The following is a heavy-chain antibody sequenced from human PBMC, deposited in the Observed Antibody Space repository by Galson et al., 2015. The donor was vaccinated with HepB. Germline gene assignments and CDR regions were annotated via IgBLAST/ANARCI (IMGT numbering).Heavy chain of an antibody. Sequence: SLRLSCAASGFTFNNYGIHWVRQAPGKGLEWVAFIRSDGSDKYYADSVKGRFTISRDNSKNTLDLQMNSLSAEDKAVYYCAKGTFPGPGWYKEYGYWGQGTLVTVSS. J-gene: IGHJ4*02. V-gene: IGHV3-30*02. CDR2: IRSDGSDK. D-gene: IGHD6-19*01. CDR1: GFTFNNYG. CDR3: AKGTFPGPGWYKEYGY.